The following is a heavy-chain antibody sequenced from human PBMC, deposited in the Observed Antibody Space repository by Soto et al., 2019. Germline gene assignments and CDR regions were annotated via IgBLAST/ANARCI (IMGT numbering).Heavy chain of an antibody. Sequence: QVQLVESGGGVVQPGRSLRLSCAASGFTFSSYGMHWVRQAPGKGLEWVAVISYDGSNKYYADSVKGRFTISRDNSKNPLDMQMNSLRGEDTGGYYCAKDRGRGTGMDYWGQGTLVTVSS. CDR2: ISYDGSNK. CDR1: GFTFSSYG. D-gene: IGHD3-16*01. CDR3: AKDRGRGTGMDY. V-gene: IGHV3-30*18. J-gene: IGHJ4*02.